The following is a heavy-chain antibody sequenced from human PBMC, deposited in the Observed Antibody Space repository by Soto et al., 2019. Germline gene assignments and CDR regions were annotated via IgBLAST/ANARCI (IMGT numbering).Heavy chain of an antibody. CDR1: GYTFTSYG. D-gene: IGHD2-2*01. CDR3: ARDWSHRVPWAGMDV. CDR2: ISAYNGNT. J-gene: IGHJ6*04. Sequence: QVQLVQSGAEVKKPGASVKVSCKASGYTFTSYGISWVRQAPGQGLEWMGWISAYNGNTNYAQKLQGRVTMTADTPTSTAYMQLRSPRSDDTAVYYCARDWSHRVPWAGMDVWGEGTTVTVSS. V-gene: IGHV1-18*01.